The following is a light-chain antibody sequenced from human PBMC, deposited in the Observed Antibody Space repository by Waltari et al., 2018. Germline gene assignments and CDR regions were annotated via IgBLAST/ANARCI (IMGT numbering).Light chain of an antibody. J-gene: IGKJ4*01. CDR1: QSVSNF. V-gene: IGKV3-11*01. Sequence: EIVLTQSPATLSLSPGERATLSCRASQSVSNFLAWYQHKPGQAPRLPIYEASKRATGIPARFSGSGSGTDFTLTISSLEPEDFAVYYCQQRSNWPPLTFGGGTKVEIK. CDR3: QQRSNWPPLT. CDR2: EAS.